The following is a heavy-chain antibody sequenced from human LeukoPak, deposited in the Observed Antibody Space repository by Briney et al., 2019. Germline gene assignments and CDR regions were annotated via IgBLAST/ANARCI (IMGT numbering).Heavy chain of an antibody. CDR1: GGSISTSTYY. J-gene: IGHJ4*02. Sequence: SETLSLTCTVSGGSISTSTYYWGWIRQPPGKGLEWIGSIYYSGSTYYNPSLKSRVTISVDTSKNQFSLKLSSVTAADTAGYYCARTRGPSSITMVRGVTYDYWGQGTLVTVSS. CDR3: ARTRGPSSITMVRGVTYDY. D-gene: IGHD3-10*01. CDR2: IYYSGST. V-gene: IGHV4-39*07.